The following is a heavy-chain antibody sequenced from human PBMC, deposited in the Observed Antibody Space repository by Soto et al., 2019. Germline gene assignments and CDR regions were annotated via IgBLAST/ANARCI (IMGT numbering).Heavy chain of an antibody. CDR3: ARDSYYYDSSGYYRYGMDV. D-gene: IGHD3-22*01. Sequence: SETLSLTCTVSGGSISSYYWSWIRQPPGKGLEWIGYIYYSGSTNYNPSLKSRVTISVDTSKNQFSLKLSSVTAADTAVYYCARDSYYYDSSGYYRYGMDVWGQGTTVTVSS. CDR2: IYYSGST. V-gene: IGHV4-59*01. J-gene: IGHJ6*02. CDR1: GGSISSYY.